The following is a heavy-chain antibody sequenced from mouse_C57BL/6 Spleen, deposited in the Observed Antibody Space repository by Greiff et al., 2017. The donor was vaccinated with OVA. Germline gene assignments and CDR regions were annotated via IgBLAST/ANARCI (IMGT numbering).Heavy chain of an antibody. CDR2: IDPSDSYT. V-gene: IGHV1-59*01. J-gene: IGHJ2*01. D-gene: IGHD1-1*01. CDR1: GYTFTSYW. Sequence: VQLQQPGAELVRPGTSVKLSCKASGYTFTSYWMHWVKQRPGQGLEWIGVIDPSDSYTKYNQKFKGKATLTVDTSSSTAYMQLSSLTAEDSAVYYCAAGNLLRYQLGFDYWGQGTTLTVSS. CDR3: AAGNLLRYQLGFDY.